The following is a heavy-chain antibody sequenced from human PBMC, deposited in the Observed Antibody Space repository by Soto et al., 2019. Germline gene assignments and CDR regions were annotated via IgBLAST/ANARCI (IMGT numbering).Heavy chain of an antibody. D-gene: IGHD3-3*01. J-gene: IGHJ4*02. V-gene: IGHV4-59*01. CDR2: IYYSGST. CDR1: GGSISSYY. Sequence: SETLSLTCTVSGGSISSYYWSWIRQPPGKGLDWIGYIYYSGSTNYNPSLKSRVTISVDTSKNQFSLKLSSVTAADTAVYYCARYRKYYDFWSGYPENYFDYWGQGTLVTVSS. CDR3: ARYRKYYDFWSGYPENYFDY.